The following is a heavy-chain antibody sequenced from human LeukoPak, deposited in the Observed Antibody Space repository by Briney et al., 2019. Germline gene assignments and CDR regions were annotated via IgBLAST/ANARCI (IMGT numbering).Heavy chain of an antibody. V-gene: IGHV4-4*07. J-gene: IGHJ6*02. CDR3: ARDGGIAAAGTYYYYGRDV. D-gene: IGHD6-13*01. Sequence: SETLSLTCTVSGGSISSYYWSWIRQPAGKGLEWIGRIYTSGSTNYNPSLKSRVTMSVDTSKNQFSLKLSSVTAADTAVYYCARDGGIAAAGTYYYYGRDVWGQGTTVTVSS. CDR2: IYTSGST. CDR1: GGSISSYY.